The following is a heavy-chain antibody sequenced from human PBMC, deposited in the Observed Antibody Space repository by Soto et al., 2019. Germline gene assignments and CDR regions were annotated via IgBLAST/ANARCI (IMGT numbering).Heavy chain of an antibody. CDR3: ARAGYCSGGTCFHGNCDY. D-gene: IGHD2-15*01. J-gene: IGHJ4*02. V-gene: IGHV1-46*01. CDR2: INPNGCST. Sequence: QVQLVQSGAEVKRPGASVKVSCKASGYTFTTYYMHWVRQAPGQGLEWLGIINPNGCSTTYEQKFQGRITTTRDTATSTVYLELGSLRSEDTAVYYCARAGYCSGGTCFHGNCDYWGQGTLVTVSA. CDR1: GYTFTTYY.